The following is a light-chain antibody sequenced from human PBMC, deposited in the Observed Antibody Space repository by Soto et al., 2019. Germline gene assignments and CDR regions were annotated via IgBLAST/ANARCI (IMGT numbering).Light chain of an antibody. CDR3: QQYGTSPLT. CDR1: HVISSRS. CDR2: DAS. J-gene: IGKJ4*01. V-gene: IGKV3-20*01. Sequence: EIVLTQSPGTLSQSTGERATLSCRASHVISSRSLAWYQQRPGQAPRLLIYDASSRATGIPDRFSGSGSGTDFTLTIIRLQPEDFAVYYCQQYGTSPLTFGGGTKVDI.